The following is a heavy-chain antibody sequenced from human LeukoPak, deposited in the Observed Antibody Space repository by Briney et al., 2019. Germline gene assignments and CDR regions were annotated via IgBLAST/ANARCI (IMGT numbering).Heavy chain of an antibody. Sequence: SVKVSCKASGGTFSSYAISWVRQAPGQGLEWMGWIIPIFGTANYAQKFQGRVTITTDESTSTAYMELSSLRSEDTAVYYCARSPYYDFWSGYLEYYFDYWGQGTLVTVSS. CDR1: GGTFSSYA. CDR3: ARSPYYDFWSGYLEYYFDY. J-gene: IGHJ4*02. V-gene: IGHV1-69*05. CDR2: IIPIFGTA. D-gene: IGHD3-3*01.